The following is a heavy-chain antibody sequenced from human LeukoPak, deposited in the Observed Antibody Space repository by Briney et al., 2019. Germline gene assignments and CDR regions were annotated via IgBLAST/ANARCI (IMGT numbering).Heavy chain of an antibody. CDR3: ASGPRGEPERYLHY. D-gene: IGHD3-16*01. V-gene: IGHV3-64*01. J-gene: IGHJ4*02. Sequence: GGSLRLSCAASGFTFSDYAMHWVRQAPGKGLEYVSAISNYGINTYYATSVKGRFTISRDNSENTLYLQMGSLRAEDMAVYYCASGPRGEPERYLHYGAERTRVSVSS. CDR2: ISNYGINT. CDR1: GFTFSDYA.